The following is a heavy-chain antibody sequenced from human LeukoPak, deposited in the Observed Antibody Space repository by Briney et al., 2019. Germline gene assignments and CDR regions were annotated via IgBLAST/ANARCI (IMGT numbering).Heavy chain of an antibody. D-gene: IGHD3-10*01. J-gene: IGHJ5*02. CDR2: IYYSGST. Sequence: PSETLSLTCTVSGGSISSYYWSWIRQPPGKGLEWIGYIYYSGSTYYNPSLKSRVTISIDTSKNQFSLKLRSVVAPDTALYYCARHSGSGSLSRPFDPWGQGTLVTVSS. V-gene: IGHV4-59*04. CDR1: GGSISSYY. CDR3: ARHSGSGSLSRPFDP.